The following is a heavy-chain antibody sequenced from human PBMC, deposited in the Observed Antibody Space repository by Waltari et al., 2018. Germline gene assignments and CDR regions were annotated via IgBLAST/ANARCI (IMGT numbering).Heavy chain of an antibody. CDR2: IWYDGSNK. V-gene: IGHV3-33*01. CDR1: GFTFSSDG. D-gene: IGHD3-9*01. J-gene: IGHJ3*02. CDR3: ARHGFSVVTYAFDI. Sequence: QVQLVESGGGVVQRGRSLRLSCAASGFTFSSDGMPWVRQAPGKGLEWVAVIWYDGSNKYYADSVKGRFTISRDNSKNTLYLQMNSLRAEDTAVYYCARHGFSVVTYAFDIWGQGTMVTVSS.